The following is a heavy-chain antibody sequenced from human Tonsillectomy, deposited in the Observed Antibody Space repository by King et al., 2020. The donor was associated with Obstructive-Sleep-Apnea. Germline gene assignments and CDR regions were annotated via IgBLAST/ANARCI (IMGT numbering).Heavy chain of an antibody. CDR1: GFTFSNAW. CDR3: TTTPHYSSLDY. V-gene: IGHV3-15*01. Sequence: QLLQSGGGLVKPGGSLRLSCAASGFTFSNAWRSCVRQDPGKGLELVVRIKSKTDGGTTDYAAPVKGRFTISIDDSKNTLYLQMNSLKTEDTAVFYCTTTPHYSSLDYWGQGTLVTVSS. J-gene: IGHJ4*02. CDR2: IKSKTDGGTT. D-gene: IGHD4-11*01.